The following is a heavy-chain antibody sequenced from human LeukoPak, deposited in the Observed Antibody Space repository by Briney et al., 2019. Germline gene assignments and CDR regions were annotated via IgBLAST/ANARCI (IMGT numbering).Heavy chain of an antibody. D-gene: IGHD3-3*01. V-gene: IGHV3-23*01. CDR3: ARDFWSGYYTGMGYYYYYMDV. Sequence: PGGSLRLSCAASGFRFSSYAMSWVRQAPGKGLEWVSAISGSGVSTYYADSVKGRFTVSRDNSKNTLYLQMSSLRAEDTAVYYCARDFWSGYYTGMGYYYYYMDVWGKGTTVTVSS. J-gene: IGHJ6*03. CDR1: GFRFSSYA. CDR2: ISGSGVST.